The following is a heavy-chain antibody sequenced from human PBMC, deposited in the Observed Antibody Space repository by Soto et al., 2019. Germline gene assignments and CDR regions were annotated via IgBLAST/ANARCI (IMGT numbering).Heavy chain of an antibody. CDR3: ARDPLYYYDSSGFFPSDAFDI. J-gene: IGHJ3*02. CDR1: GYTFTSYG. Sequence: ASVKVSCKASGYTFTSYGISWVRQAPGQGLEWMGWISAYNGNTNYAQKLQGGVTMTTDTSTSTAYMELRSLRSDDTAVYYCARDPLYYYDSSGFFPSDAFDIWGQGTMVTVSS. CDR2: ISAYNGNT. D-gene: IGHD3-22*01. V-gene: IGHV1-18*01.